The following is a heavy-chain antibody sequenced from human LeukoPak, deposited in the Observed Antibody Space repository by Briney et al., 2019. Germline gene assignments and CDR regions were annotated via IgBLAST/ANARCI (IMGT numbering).Heavy chain of an antibody. CDR3: ARPKDYYDSSGYGC. V-gene: IGHV1-69*04. J-gene: IGHJ4*02. D-gene: IGHD3-22*01. Sequence: SVKVSCKASGGTFSSYAISWVRQAPGQGLEWMGRIIPILGIANYAQKFQGRVTITADKSTSTAYMELSSLRSEDTAVYYCARPKDYYDSSGYGCWGQGTLVTVSS. CDR1: GGTFSSYA. CDR2: IIPILGIA.